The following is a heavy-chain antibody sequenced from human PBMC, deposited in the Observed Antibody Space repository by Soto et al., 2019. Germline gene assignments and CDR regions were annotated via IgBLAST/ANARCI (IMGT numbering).Heavy chain of an antibody. V-gene: IGHV3-23*01. CDR2: ISGNSGKT. CDR3: AKLGFVLMELYYFHQ. Sequence: GGSLRLSCTASGFTFSSYAMSLVRQAPGKELEWVSTISGNSGKTNYAESVKGRFSISRDNSKNTVHLQLDSLRAEDTAVYFCAKLGFVLMELYYFHQWGHGTLVTVSS. D-gene: IGHD2-8*01. CDR1: GFTFSSYA. J-gene: IGHJ4*01.